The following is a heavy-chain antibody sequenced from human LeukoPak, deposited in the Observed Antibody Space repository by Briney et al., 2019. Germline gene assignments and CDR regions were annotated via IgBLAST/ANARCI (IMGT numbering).Heavy chain of an antibody. V-gene: IGHV3-53*01. Sequence: PGGSLRLSCAASGFTVSSNYMSWVRQAPGKGLELVSVIYSGGSTYYAVSVKGRFTISRDNSKNTLYLQMNSLRAEDTAVYYCARGGCYSAASFDYWGQGTLVTVSS. CDR3: ARGGCYSAASFDY. CDR2: IYSGGST. CDR1: GFTVSSNY. D-gene: IGHD2-15*01. J-gene: IGHJ4*02.